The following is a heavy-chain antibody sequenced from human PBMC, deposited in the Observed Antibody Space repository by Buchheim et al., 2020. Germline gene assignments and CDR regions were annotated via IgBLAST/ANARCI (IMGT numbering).Heavy chain of an antibody. CDR3: ARDVSRITIFGVVINWFDP. CDR1: GFTFSSYE. Sequence: EVQLVESGGGLVQPGGSLRLSCAASGFTFSSYEMNWVRQALGKGLEWVSYISSSGSTIYYADSVKGRFAISRANAKNSLYLQMNILRAEDTAVYYCARDVSRITIFGVVINWFDPWGQGTL. V-gene: IGHV3-48*03. D-gene: IGHD3-3*01. J-gene: IGHJ5*02. CDR2: ISSSGSTI.